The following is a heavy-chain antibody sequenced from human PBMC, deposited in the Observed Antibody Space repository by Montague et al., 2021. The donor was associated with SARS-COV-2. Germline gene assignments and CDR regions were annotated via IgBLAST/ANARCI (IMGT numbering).Heavy chain of an antibody. V-gene: IGHV4-59*08. CDR1: GGSISTYH. CDR2: IYYTGST. J-gene: IGHJ4*02. Sequence: SETLSLTCTVSGGSISTYHWSWIRQPPGKGLEWIGYIYYTGSTNYNPSLKSRVTISVDTSKNQFSLKLSSVTAADMAVYYCARRGSYYDSTSGYYYFDYWGQGTLVTVSS. D-gene: IGHD3-22*01. CDR3: ARRGSYYDSTSGYYYFDY.